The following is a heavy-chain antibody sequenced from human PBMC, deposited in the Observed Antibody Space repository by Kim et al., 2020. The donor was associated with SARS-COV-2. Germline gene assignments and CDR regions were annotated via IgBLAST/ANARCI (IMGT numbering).Heavy chain of an antibody. J-gene: IGHJ4*02. D-gene: IGHD5-18*01. CDR3: TRGGAWWDTAMGLVIDY. Sequence: VKGRFTISRDDSKSIAYLQMNSLKTEDTAVYYCTRGGAWWDTAMGLVIDYWGQGTLVTVSS. V-gene: IGHV3-49*02.